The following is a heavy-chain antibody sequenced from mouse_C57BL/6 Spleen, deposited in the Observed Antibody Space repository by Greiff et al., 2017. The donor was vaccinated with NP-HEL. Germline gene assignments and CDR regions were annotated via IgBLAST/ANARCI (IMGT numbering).Heavy chain of an antibody. V-gene: IGHV1-63*01. CDR2: IYPGGGYT. CDR3: ARGYYGSSPYFDY. J-gene: IGHJ2*01. CDR1: GYTFTNYW. D-gene: IGHD1-1*01. Sequence: QVQLQQSGAELVRPGTSVKMSCKASGYTFTNYWIGWAKQRPGHGLEWIGDIYPGGGYTTYNEKLQGKATLTADKSSSTAYMQFSSLTSEDSTIYYCARGYYGSSPYFDYWGQGTTLTVSS.